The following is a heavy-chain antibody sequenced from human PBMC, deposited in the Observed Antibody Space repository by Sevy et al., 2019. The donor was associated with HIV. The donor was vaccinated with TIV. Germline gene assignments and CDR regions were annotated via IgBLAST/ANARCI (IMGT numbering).Heavy chain of an antibody. CDR2: IYYSGST. D-gene: IGHD6-6*01. Sequence: SETLSLTCTVSGGSISSGGYYWSWIRQHPGKGLEWIGYIYYSGSTYYNPSLKSRVTISVDTSKNQFSLKLSSVTAADTAVYYCARGPLYSSSGRLEILDYWGQGTLVTVSS. V-gene: IGHV4-31*03. CDR3: ARGPLYSSSGRLEILDY. J-gene: IGHJ4*02. CDR1: GGSISSGGYY.